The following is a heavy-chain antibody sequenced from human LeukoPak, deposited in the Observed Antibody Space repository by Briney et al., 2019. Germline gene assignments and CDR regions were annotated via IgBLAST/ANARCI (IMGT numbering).Heavy chain of an antibody. V-gene: IGHV3-74*01. CDR2: INSDGSST. D-gene: IGHD3-22*01. J-gene: IGHJ4*02. CDR3: ARVRYYYDSSGYYTHYYFDY. Sequence: PGGSPRLSCAASGFTFSSYWMHWVRQAPGKGLVWVSRINSDGSSTSYADSVKGRFTISRDNAKNTLYLQMNSLRAEDTAVYYCARVRYYYDSSGYYTHYYFDYWGQGTLVTVSS. CDR1: GFTFSSYW.